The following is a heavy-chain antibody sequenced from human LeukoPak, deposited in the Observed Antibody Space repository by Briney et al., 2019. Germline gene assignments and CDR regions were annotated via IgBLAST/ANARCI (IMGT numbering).Heavy chain of an antibody. J-gene: IGHJ4*02. CDR1: GVSISSGHW. D-gene: IGHD3-16*02. V-gene: IGHV4-4*02. Sequence: SGTLSLTCAVSGVSISSGHWWSWVGQPPGKGLEWIGEIYHSGSTNYHASLKSRVTISVDTSKNQFSLKLSSVTAADTAVYYCARVRRYYDYVWGSYRYSYLDYWGQGTLVTVSS. CDR3: ARVRRYYDYVWGSYRYSYLDY. CDR2: IYHSGST.